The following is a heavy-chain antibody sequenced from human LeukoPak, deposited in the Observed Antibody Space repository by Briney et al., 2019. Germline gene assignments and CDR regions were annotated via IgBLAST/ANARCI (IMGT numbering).Heavy chain of an antibody. D-gene: IGHD5/OR15-5a*01. CDR1: GDSITSGHFW. CDR2: VFHKGNT. Sequence: PSETLSLTCTASGDSITSGHFWWGWIRQPPGKGLEWLGIVFHKGNTHFHSSFKSRVSVSADTSRNQISLRLSAVTAEDTAVYYCARQLGVSVWALDSWGQGILVTVSS. CDR3: ARQLGVSVWALDS. J-gene: IGHJ4*02. V-gene: IGHV4-39*01.